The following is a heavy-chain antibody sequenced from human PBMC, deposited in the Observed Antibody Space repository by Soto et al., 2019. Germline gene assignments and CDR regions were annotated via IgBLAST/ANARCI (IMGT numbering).Heavy chain of an antibody. CDR3: AKVGDCSSTSCYFSRGYYYMDV. V-gene: IGHV3-30*18. J-gene: IGHJ6*03. Sequence: GGSLRLSCAASGFTFSSYGMHWVRQAPGKGLEWVAVISYDGSNKYYADSVKGRFTISRDNSKNTLYLQMNSLRAEDTAVYYCAKVGDCSSTSCYFSRGYYYMDVWGKGTTVTVSS. CDR2: ISYDGSNK. D-gene: IGHD2-2*01. CDR1: GFTFSSYG.